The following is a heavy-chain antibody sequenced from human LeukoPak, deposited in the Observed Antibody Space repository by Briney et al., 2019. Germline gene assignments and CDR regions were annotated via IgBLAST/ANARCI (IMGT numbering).Heavy chain of an antibody. CDR1: GFTLRFYN. Sequence: GGSLRLSCVASGFTLRFYNMNWVRQAPGKGLEWVSSISSTSNYIYYTDSVKGRFTVSRHNSKNTLYLQMNSLRAEDTAVYYCARAEVYYYYGMDVWGQGTTVTVSS. CDR3: ARAEVYYYYGMDV. V-gene: IGHV3-21*04. J-gene: IGHJ6*02. CDR2: ISSTSNYI. D-gene: IGHD1-14*01.